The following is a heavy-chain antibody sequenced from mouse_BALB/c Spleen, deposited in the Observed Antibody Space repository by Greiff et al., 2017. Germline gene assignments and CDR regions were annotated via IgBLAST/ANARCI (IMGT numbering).Heavy chain of an antibody. J-gene: IGHJ4*01. CDR1: GYTFTSYW. D-gene: IGHD2-1*01. CDR3: ARGDYGNPDAMDY. Sequence: QVQLQQPGAELVKPGASVKLSCKASGYTFTSYWMHWVKQRPGQGLEWIGEINPSNGRTNYNEKFKSKATLTVDKSSSTAYMQLSSLTSEDSAVYYCARGDYGNPDAMDYWGQGTAVNVSS. CDR2: INPSNGRT. V-gene: IGHV1S81*02.